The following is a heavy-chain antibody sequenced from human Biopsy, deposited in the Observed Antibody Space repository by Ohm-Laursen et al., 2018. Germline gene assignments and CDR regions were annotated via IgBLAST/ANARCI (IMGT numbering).Heavy chain of an antibody. CDR1: GNTFATYH. Sequence: GASVKVPCKASGNTFATYHTHWVRQAPGQGLEWMGVISPSGATTSFSQKFQGRITMTRDTSTGTVYMDLNSLGSEDTAVYYCARAGVGSDGTDSYYYGMDVWGPGTTVTLSS. D-gene: IGHD5-24*01. J-gene: IGHJ6*02. CDR3: ARAGVGSDGTDSYYYGMDV. V-gene: IGHV1-46*01. CDR2: ISPSGATT.